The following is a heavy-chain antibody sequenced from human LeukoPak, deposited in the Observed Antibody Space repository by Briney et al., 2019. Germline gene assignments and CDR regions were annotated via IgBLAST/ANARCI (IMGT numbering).Heavy chain of an antibody. CDR1: GFTFSSYA. Sequence: GGSLRLSCAASGFTFSSYAMSWVRQAPGKGLEWVSAISGSGGSTYYADSVKGRFTISRDNSKNTLYLQMNSLRAEDTAVYYCAKGSGTYNGYYYYYGMDVWGHGTTVTVSS. CDR2: ISGSGGST. V-gene: IGHV3-23*01. D-gene: IGHD1-26*01. J-gene: IGHJ6*02. CDR3: AKGSGTYNGYYYYYGMDV.